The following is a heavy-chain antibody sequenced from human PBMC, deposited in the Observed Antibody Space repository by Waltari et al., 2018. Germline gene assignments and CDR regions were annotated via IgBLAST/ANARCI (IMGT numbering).Heavy chain of an antibody. CDR2: ISAYMGHT. V-gene: IGHV1-18*04. J-gene: IGHJ4*02. CDR3: ARGTDYHFDY. Sequence: QVQLVQSGAEVKNTGDSVKVSCKASGYTFTNYGVSWVRQAPGQGLEWIGWISAYMGHTDYSQNLHGRVTMTTDTSTSTAYMDLRSLRSDDTAVYYCARGTDYHFDYWGQGTLVTVSS. D-gene: IGHD3-10*01. CDR1: GYTFTNYG.